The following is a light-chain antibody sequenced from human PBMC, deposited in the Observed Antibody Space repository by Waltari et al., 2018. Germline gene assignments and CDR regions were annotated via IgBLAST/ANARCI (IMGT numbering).Light chain of an antibody. CDR1: SGSIDSGY. CDR2: KDN. CDR3: QSADDNYNVL. Sequence: VFTQPHSVSGSPGQTVTISCSRSSGSIDSGYVQWYQQRPGNAPTTVIYKDNQRPSGVPDRFSGSIDSSSNSASLAISGLKSEDEADYYCQSADDNYNVLFGGGTRLTVL. V-gene: IGLV6-57*03. J-gene: IGLJ2*01.